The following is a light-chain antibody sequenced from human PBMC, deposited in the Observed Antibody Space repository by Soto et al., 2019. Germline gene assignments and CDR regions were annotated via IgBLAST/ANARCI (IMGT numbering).Light chain of an antibody. CDR2: AAS. CDR1: QGISTY. Sequence: DIQMTQSPSSLSASVGDRVTITCRASQGISTYLNWYQQRPGKAPKLLIYAASSLQSGVPSRFSGSGSETHFTLTISSLQPEDFATYSCQQSYSTTWTFGQGTKVKSK. J-gene: IGKJ1*01. CDR3: QQSYSTTWT. V-gene: IGKV1-39*01.